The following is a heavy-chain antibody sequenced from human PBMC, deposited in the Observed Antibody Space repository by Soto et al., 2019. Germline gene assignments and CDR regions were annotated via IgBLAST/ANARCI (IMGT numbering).Heavy chain of an antibody. V-gene: IGHV1-46*01. Sequence: SVKGSCKASGYSFTIYYRHWVRQAPGQGLEWMGIINPSGGSTSYAQKFQGRVTMTRDTSTSTVYMELSSLRSEDTAVYYCARDYDIFDYWGQGTLVTVSS. CDR1: GYSFTIYY. J-gene: IGHJ4*02. D-gene: IGHD3-9*01. CDR3: ARDYDIFDY. CDR2: INPSGGST.